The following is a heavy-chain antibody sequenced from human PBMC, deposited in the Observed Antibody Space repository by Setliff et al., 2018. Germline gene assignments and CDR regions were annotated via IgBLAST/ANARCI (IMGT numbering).Heavy chain of an antibody. D-gene: IGHD1-1*01. CDR3: ARTGTYRYFDY. V-gene: IGHV4-39*01. CDR1: GASLNSGTYY. CDR2: IYYRGDT. J-gene: IGHJ4*02. Sequence: PSETLSLTCTVSGASLNSGTYYWGWIRQPPGKGLEWIGRIYYRGDTYYNPPLKGRFTISVDTAQNQFSLRLTSVTAADTAVYYCARTGTYRYFDYWGQGALVTVSS.